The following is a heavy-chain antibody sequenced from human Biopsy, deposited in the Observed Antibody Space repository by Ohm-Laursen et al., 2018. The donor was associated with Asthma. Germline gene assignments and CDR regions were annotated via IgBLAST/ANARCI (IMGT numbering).Heavy chain of an antibody. V-gene: IGHV1-69*13. D-gene: IGHD1-26*01. CDR3: AKNSRRGSHDPFDI. CDR2: LIPVLGTP. J-gene: IGHJ3*02. Sequence: SVKVSCKVSGDSFSNYAISWVRQAPGQGLEWMGGLIPVLGTPDHAQMFEGRVTITADESTSTAYMELSSLSSEDTAVYFCAKNSRRGSHDPFDIWGQGTMVTVSS. CDR1: GDSFSNYA.